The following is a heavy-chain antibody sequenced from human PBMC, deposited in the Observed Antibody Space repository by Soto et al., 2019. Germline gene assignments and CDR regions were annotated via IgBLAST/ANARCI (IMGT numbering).Heavy chain of an antibody. Sequence: SVKVSCKASGGTFSSYTISWVRQAPGQGLEWMGRIIPILGIANYAQKFQGRVTITADKSTSTAYMELSSLRSEDTAVYYCARAGPYRVVVPAASYNWLDPWGQGTLVTVPS. J-gene: IGHJ5*02. V-gene: IGHV1-69*02. CDR3: ARAGPYRVVVPAASYNWLDP. D-gene: IGHD2-2*01. CDR1: GGTFSSYT. CDR2: IIPILGIA.